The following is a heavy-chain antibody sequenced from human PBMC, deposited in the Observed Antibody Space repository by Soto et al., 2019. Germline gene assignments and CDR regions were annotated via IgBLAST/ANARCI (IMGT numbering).Heavy chain of an antibody. V-gene: IGHV4-59*01. D-gene: IGHD2-2*01. Sequence: SETLSLTCTVSGGSISSYYWSWIRQPPGKGLEWIGYIYYSGSTNYNPSLKSRVTISVDTSKNQFSLKLSSVTAADTAVYYCARGDCSSTSCSPNDAFDIWGQGTMVTVS. CDR2: IYYSGST. J-gene: IGHJ3*02. CDR1: GGSISSYY. CDR3: ARGDCSSTSCSPNDAFDI.